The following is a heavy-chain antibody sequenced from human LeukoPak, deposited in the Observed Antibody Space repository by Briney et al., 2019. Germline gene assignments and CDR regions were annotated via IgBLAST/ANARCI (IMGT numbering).Heavy chain of an antibody. CDR2: FSGSAAST. V-gene: IGHV3-23*01. J-gene: IGHJ4*02. CDR3: ARTAMGDYVRFPNDY. D-gene: IGHD4-17*01. Sequence: GGPLKLSCPPPEFTLSSYAMSWVRQAPGKGLDWVSAFSGSAASTYYADSVKGRFTISRDNSKNTLYLQMISLRAEDTAVYYCARTAMGDYVRFPNDYWGQGILVTVSS. CDR1: EFTLSSYA.